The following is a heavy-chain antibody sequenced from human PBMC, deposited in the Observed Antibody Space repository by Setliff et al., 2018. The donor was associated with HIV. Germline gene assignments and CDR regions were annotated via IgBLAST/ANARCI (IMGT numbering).Heavy chain of an antibody. D-gene: IGHD3-10*01. Sequence: SETLSLTCTVSSGSISSSSYYWGWIRQPPGKGLEWIGSIYYSGSTYYNPSLKSRVTISVDTSKNQFSLKLTSVTAADTAVYYCAREKDPRFGSGSWAFGMWGQGTQVTVSS. J-gene: IGHJ3*02. CDR3: AREKDPRFGSGSWAFGM. V-gene: IGHV4-39*02. CDR2: IYYSGST. CDR1: SGSISSSSYY.